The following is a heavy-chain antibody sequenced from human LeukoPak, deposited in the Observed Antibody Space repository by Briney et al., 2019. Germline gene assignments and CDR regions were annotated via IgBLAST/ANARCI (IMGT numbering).Heavy chain of an antibody. J-gene: IGHJ4*02. CDR1: GFTVSSNY. D-gene: IGHD6-19*01. CDR2: IYDSGTT. CDR3: AGRRSSGWYAY. V-gene: IGHV3-53*01. Sequence: GGSLRLSCATSGFTVSSNYMSWVRQAPGKGLEWVSVIYDSGTTYYADSVKGRFLIFRDTSRNTVDLQMNSLRVEDTAVYYCAGRRSSGWYAYWGQGTLVTVSS.